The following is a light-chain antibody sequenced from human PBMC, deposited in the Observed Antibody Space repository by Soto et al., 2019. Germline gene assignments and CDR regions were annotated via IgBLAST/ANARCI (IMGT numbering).Light chain of an antibody. CDR2: AAS. J-gene: IGKJ5*01. V-gene: IGKV1-12*01. Sequence: DIQMTQSPSSVSASVGDSVTITCRASQGISNWLAWYQQKPGNAPKLLIYAASSLQSGVPSRFSGGGSGTDFTLTISSLQPEDFATYYCQQADSFPITFGQGTRLDI. CDR3: QQADSFPIT. CDR1: QGISNW.